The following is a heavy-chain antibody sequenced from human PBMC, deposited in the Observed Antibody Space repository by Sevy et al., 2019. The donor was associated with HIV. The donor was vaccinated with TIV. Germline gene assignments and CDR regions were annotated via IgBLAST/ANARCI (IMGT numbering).Heavy chain of an antibody. Sequence: ASVKVSCKASGYTFTSYGISWVRQAPGQGLEWMGWISAYNGNTNYAQTLQGRVTMTTDTSTSTAYMELRSLRSDDTAVYYCARVNSWDIVVVPAANPRGFDPWGQGTLVTVSS. D-gene: IGHD2-2*01. CDR3: ARVNSWDIVVVPAANPRGFDP. J-gene: IGHJ5*02. V-gene: IGHV1-18*01. CDR1: GYTFTSYG. CDR2: ISAYNGNT.